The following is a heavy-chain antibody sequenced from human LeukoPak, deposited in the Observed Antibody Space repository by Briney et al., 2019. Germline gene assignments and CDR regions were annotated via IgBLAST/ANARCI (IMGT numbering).Heavy chain of an antibody. CDR3: ARGSGYDPIEYYFDY. D-gene: IGHD5-12*01. V-gene: IGHV1-69*13. Sequence: SVTVSCTASGGTFSSYAISWVRQAPGQGLEWMGGIIPIFGTANYAQKFQGRVTITADESTSTAYMELSSLRSEDTAVYYCARGSGYDPIEYYFDYWGQGTLVTVSS. CDR2: IIPIFGTA. CDR1: GGTFSSYA. J-gene: IGHJ4*02.